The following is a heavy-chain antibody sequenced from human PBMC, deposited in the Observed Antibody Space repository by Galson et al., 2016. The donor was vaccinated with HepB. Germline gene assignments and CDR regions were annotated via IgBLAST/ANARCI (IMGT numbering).Heavy chain of an antibody. CDR2: ISYDGSKK. CDR1: GFTFSSYA. Sequence: SLRLSCAASGFTFSSYAMHWVRQAPGKGPEWVAGISYDGSKKYCADSVQGRFTISRDNSKNTLYLQMNSLRVEDTAMYYCARESARTFYYDSSGYRWAFDIWGQGTMVTVSS. CDR3: ARESARTFYYDSSGYRWAFDI. D-gene: IGHD3-22*01. V-gene: IGHV3-30-3*01. J-gene: IGHJ3*02.